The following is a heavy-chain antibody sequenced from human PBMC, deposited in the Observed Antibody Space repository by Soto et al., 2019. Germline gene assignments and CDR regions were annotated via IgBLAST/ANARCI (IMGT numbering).Heavy chain of an antibody. Sequence: ASVKVSCKASGYTFTGYYMHWVRQAPGQGLEWMGWINPNSGGTNYAQKFQGRVTITGDESTSTAYMELSSLRSEDTAVYYCATIFGVVSPGYYYYGMDVWGQGTTVTVSS. D-gene: IGHD3-3*01. CDR1: GYTFTGYY. V-gene: IGHV1-2*02. CDR2: INPNSGGT. CDR3: ATIFGVVSPGYYYYGMDV. J-gene: IGHJ6*02.